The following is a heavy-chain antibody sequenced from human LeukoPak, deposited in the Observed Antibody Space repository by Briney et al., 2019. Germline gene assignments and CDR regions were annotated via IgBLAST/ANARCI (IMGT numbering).Heavy chain of an antibody. CDR2: ISGSGGNT. Sequence: GGTLRLSCAASGFTFSSYGMSWVRQAPGKGLEWVSAISGSGGNTYYADSVKGRFTISRDNSKNTLYLRMNSLRAEDTAVYYCAKGFVVVVSATQSSWFDPWGQGTLVSVSS. D-gene: IGHD2-21*01. V-gene: IGHV3-23*01. CDR1: GFTFSSYG. CDR3: AKGFVVVVSATQSSWFDP. J-gene: IGHJ5*02.